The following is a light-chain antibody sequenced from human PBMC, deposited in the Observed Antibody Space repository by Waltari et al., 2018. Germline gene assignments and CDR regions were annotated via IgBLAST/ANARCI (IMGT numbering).Light chain of an antibody. Sequence: QSVLTQPPSASGTPGQRVTISCSGSSSNIGSNTVNWYQQLPGTAPKLLIYSNNQRPSGAPDRVSGSKSGTSASLAISGLQSEDEADYYCAAWDDSLNAHYVFGTGTKVTVL. J-gene: IGLJ1*01. CDR2: SNN. CDR3: AAWDDSLNAHYV. V-gene: IGLV1-44*01. CDR1: SSNIGSNT.